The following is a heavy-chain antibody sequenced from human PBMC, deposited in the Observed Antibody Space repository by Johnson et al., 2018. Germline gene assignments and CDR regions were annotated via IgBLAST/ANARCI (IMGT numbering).Heavy chain of an antibody. CDR2: ISGSGDDT. D-gene: IGHD6-13*01. CDR3: AKPVHISSWSMDV. CDR1: GFTFSNYA. V-gene: IGHV3-23*01. J-gene: IGHJ6*02. Sequence: VGLREAGGGLVQPGGSLRLSCAASGFTFSNYAMTWVRQAPGKGLEWVSGISGSGDDTYYADSVQGRFTVSRDNSKSTVYLQMNSLRVEDTALYYCAKPVHISSWSMDVWGQGTTVTVS.